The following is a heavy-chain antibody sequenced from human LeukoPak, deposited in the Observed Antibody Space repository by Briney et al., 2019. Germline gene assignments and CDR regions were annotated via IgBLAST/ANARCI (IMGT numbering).Heavy chain of an antibody. CDR1: GFTFSSYW. CDR3: ARDKYGVNSNAFDI. J-gene: IGHJ3*02. D-gene: IGHD4-23*01. Sequence: GGSLRLSCAASGFTFSSYWMLWVRQVPGKGLVWVSRIGTDGGRTSYADYVQGRFTISRDNAKNTLYLQMNSLRAEDTAVYYCARDKYGVNSNAFDIWGQGTLVTVSS. CDR2: IGTDGGRT. V-gene: IGHV3-74*01.